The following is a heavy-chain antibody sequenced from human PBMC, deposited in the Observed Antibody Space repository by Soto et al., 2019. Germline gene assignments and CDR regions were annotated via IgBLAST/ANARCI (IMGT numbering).Heavy chain of an antibody. D-gene: IGHD6-13*01. V-gene: IGHV4-39*01. Sequence: SETLSLTCTVSGGSISSSSYYWGWIRQPPGKGLEWIGSIYYSGSTYYNPSLKSRVTISVDTSKNQFSLKLSSVTAVDTAVYYCARHTYSSPDWFDPWGQGTLVTVSS. J-gene: IGHJ5*02. CDR2: IYYSGST. CDR3: ARHTYSSPDWFDP. CDR1: GGSISSSSYY.